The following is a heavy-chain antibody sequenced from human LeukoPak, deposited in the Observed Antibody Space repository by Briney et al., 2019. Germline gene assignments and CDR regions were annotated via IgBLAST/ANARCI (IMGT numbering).Heavy chain of an antibody. CDR3: ARAPSGSYSAFDI. CDR1: GFTFSTYT. Sequence: GGSLRLSCAASGFTFSTYTMNWVRQAPGKGLEWVSSISSSSSYIYYADSVKGRFTISRDNAKNSLYLQMNSLRAEDTAVYYCARAPSGSYSAFDIWGQGTMVTVSS. V-gene: IGHV3-21*01. D-gene: IGHD1-26*01. CDR2: ISSSSSYI. J-gene: IGHJ3*02.